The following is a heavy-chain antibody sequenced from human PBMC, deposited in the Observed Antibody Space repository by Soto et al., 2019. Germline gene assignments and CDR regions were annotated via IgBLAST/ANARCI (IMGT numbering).Heavy chain of an antibody. Sequence: GESLKISCAASGFTFSSYAMSWVRQAPGKGLEWVSAISGSGGSTYYADSVKGRFTISRDNSTNTLYLQMNSLRAEDTAVYYCAKDQLDYGDYSNFDYWGQGTLVTVSS. CDR3: AKDQLDYGDYSNFDY. J-gene: IGHJ4*02. V-gene: IGHV3-23*01. CDR1: GFTFSSYA. D-gene: IGHD4-17*01. CDR2: ISGSGGST.